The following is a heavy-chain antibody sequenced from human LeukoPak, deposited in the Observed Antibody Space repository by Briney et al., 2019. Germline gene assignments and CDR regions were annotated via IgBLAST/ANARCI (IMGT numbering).Heavy chain of an antibody. Sequence: GGSLRLSCAASGFTVSNSYMTWVRQAPGKGLEWVSIIYSGGNTYYADSVEGRFTISRDNSKNTLFLQMSDLRAEDTAVYYCARDRGYCTTNTCHTGGFDYWGQGTLVTVSS. CDR3: ARDRGYCTTNTCHTGGFDY. CDR2: IYSGGNT. D-gene: IGHD2-8*01. V-gene: IGHV3-53*01. J-gene: IGHJ4*02. CDR1: GFTVSNSY.